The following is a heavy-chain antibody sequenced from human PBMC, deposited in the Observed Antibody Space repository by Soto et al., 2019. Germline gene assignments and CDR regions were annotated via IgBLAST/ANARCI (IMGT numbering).Heavy chain of an antibody. CDR3: ARLYTSGWYFDH. D-gene: IGHD6-19*01. J-gene: IGHJ4*02. CDR2: ITRSSSPI. V-gene: IGHV3-48*02. CDR1: GFTFSSYS. Sequence: EVQLVESGGGLVQPGGSLGLSCAASGFTFSSYSMNWVRQAPGKGLEWVSYITRSSSPIYYADSVKGRFTISRDNGKNSLYLQMNSLRDEDTAVYYCARLYTSGWYFDHWGQGTLVTVSS.